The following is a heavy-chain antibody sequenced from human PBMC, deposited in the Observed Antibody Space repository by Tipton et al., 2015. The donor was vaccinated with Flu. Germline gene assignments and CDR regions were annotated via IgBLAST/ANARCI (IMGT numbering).Heavy chain of an antibody. CDR3: AKVLFGWVES. V-gene: IGHV4-39*07. CDR2: IYYTGYP. D-gene: IGHD3-16*01. J-gene: IGHJ5*01. Sequence: TLSLTCTVSGGSISSSSHCWGWIRQAPGRGLEWVGSIYYTGYPYYNSSLKSRLAMSIDTSKKQFSLRLSSVTAADTAVYYCAKVLFGWVESWAQGTLVTVSS. CDR1: GGSISSSSHC.